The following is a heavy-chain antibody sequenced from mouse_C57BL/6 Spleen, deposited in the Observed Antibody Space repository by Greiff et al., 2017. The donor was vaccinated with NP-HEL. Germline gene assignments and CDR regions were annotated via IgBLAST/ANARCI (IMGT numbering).Heavy chain of an antibody. CDR2: IHPNSGST. CDR1: GYTFTSYW. V-gene: IGHV1-64*01. Sequence: QVQLQQSGAELVKPGASVKLSCKASGYTFTSYWMHWVKQRPGQGLEWIGMIHPNSGSTNYNEKFKSKATLTVDKSSSTAYMQLSSLTSEDSAVYYCARGSGGNYAWFAYWGQGTLVTVSA. CDR3: ARGSGGNYAWFAY. D-gene: IGHD2-1*01. J-gene: IGHJ3*01.